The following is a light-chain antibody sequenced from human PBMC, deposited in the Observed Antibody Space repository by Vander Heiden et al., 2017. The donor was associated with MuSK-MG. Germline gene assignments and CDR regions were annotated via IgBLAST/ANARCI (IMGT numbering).Light chain of an antibody. CDR2: EVS. J-gene: IGLJ1*01. Sequence: QSALTQPASVSGAPGQSIAISCPGTSRDIGTYTYVPWYQQHPGKAPKLMIYEVSNRPSGVSDRFSGSKSANTASLTISGLQAEDEADYYCSSFTSSMTYVFGTGTKVTVL. CDR3: SSFTSSMTYV. CDR1: SRDIGTYTY. V-gene: IGLV2-14*01.